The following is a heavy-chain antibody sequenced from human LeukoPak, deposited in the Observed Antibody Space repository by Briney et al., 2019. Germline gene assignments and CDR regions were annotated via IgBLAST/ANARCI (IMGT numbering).Heavy chain of an antibody. Sequence: GGSLRLSCAASGFTLSASWMHWVRQVPGKGLVWVSRMSGDGTLTDYADSVKGRFTISRDNAKNTLYLQMDSLRPEDTAVYYCVRAIAPSATSLYWGQGTLVTVSS. CDR1: GFTLSASW. J-gene: IGHJ4*02. D-gene: IGHD2-15*01. V-gene: IGHV3-74*01. CDR3: VRAIAPSATSLY. CDR2: MSGDGTLT.